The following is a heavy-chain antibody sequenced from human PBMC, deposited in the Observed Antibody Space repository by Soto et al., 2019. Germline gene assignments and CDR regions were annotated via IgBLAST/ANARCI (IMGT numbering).Heavy chain of an antibody. V-gene: IGHV1-3*04. CDR3: AREVQGVTSFAY. J-gene: IGHJ4*02. CDR1: GFTAHSFG. Sequence: QVQLIQSGPQMIQPGASVRVSCKASGFTAHSFGFHWVRQAPGQGPEWLGWINTGVDGTIYSQRFQDRVRVTRDTSANTVYLEVNSLTSEDTAAYYCAREVQGVTSFAYWGQGTLVTVSS. D-gene: IGHD2-21*02. CDR2: INTGVDGT.